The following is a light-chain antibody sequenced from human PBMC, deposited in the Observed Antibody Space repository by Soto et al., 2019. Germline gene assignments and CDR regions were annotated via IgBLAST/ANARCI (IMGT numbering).Light chain of an antibody. CDR2: DFT. V-gene: IGLV2-14*03. CDR3: VSYTNPGTYV. Sequence: QSALTQPASVSGSPGQSVTISCAGASRDVTDSDSVSWYQHRPGEAPELKILDFTYRPSGVSDRFSGSLSADTASLTISGLQVEDEGDYYCVSYTNPGTYVFGPGTKLNVL. CDR1: SRDVTDSDS. J-gene: IGLJ1*01.